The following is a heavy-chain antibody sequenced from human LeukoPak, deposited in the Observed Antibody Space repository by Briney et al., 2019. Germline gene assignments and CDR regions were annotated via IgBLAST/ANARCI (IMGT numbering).Heavy chain of an antibody. CDR1: VGSISSGGDY. CDR2: IYYSGST. CDR3: ARDSSGWEGFDY. Sequence: PSQTLSLTCTVSVGSISSGGDYWSWIRQHPGKGLEWIGYIYYSGSTNYNPSLKSRVTISVDTSKNQFSLKLSSVTAADTAVYYCARDSSGWEGFDYWGQGTLVTVSS. J-gene: IGHJ4*02. V-gene: IGHV4-31*03. D-gene: IGHD6-19*01.